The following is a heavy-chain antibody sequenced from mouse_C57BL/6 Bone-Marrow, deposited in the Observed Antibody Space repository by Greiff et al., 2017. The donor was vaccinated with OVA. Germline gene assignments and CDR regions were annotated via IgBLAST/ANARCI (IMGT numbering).Heavy chain of an antibody. CDR1: GYTFTSYW. V-gene: IGHV1-55*01. Sequence: VKLQEPGAELVKPGASVKMSCKASGYTFTSYWITWVKQRPGQGLEWIGDIYPASGSTNYNEKFKSKATLTVDTSSSTAYMQLSSLTSEDSAVYYCAEGYYSNYGWYFDVWGTGTTVTVSS. D-gene: IGHD2-5*01. J-gene: IGHJ1*03. CDR2: IYPASGST. CDR3: AEGYYSNYGWYFDV.